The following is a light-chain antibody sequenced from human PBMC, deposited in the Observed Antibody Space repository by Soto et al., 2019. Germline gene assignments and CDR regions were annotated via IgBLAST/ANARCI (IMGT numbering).Light chain of an antibody. CDR1: SSNIGRNT. J-gene: IGLJ2*01. Sequence: QSVLTQPPSASGTPGQRVTISCSGSSSNIGRNTVNWYQQLPGTAPKLLIYSNNQRPSGVPYRFSGSKSGTSASLAISGLQSEDEADSYCAAWDDSLHGVVFGGGTKLTVL. V-gene: IGLV1-44*01. CDR3: AAWDDSLHGVV. CDR2: SNN.